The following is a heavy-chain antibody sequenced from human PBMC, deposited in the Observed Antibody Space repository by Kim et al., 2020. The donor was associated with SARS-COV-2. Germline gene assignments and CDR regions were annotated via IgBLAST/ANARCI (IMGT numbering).Heavy chain of an antibody. CDR1: GFTFSSYS. Sequence: GGSLRLSCAASGFTFSSYSMNWVRQAPGKGLEWVSSISSSSSYIYYADSVKGRFTISRDNAKNSLYLQMNSLRAEDTAVYYCARDRMITFGGGIFPDDYWGQGTLVTVSS. D-gene: IGHD3-16*02. J-gene: IGHJ4*02. CDR2: ISSSSSYI. CDR3: ARDRMITFGGGIFPDDY. V-gene: IGHV3-21*01.